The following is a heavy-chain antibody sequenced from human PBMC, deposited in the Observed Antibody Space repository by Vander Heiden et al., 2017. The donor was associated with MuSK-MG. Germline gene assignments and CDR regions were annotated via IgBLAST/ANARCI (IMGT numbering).Heavy chain of an antibody. Sequence: EVKKPGASVKVSCKISGHTFTDYYIHWVRQAPGQGLQWMGWINPRREATKYEETFQGRVTMTSDTSISTAYMELTGLKSDDTAVYYCARIVRGFDYWGQGTLVTVSS. CDR1: GHTFTDYY. D-gene: IGHD3-10*02. J-gene: IGHJ4*02. CDR3: ARIVRGFDY. CDR2: INPRREAT. V-gene: IGHV1-2*02.